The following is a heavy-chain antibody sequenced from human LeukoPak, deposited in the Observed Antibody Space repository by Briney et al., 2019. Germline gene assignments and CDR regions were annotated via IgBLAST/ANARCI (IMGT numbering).Heavy chain of an antibody. J-gene: IGHJ5*02. CDR3: ARDGSCSSTSCYKGWFDP. D-gene: IGHD2-2*01. V-gene: IGHV3-11*04. CDR2: ISSSGSTI. CDR1: GFTFSDYY. Sequence: GGSLRLSCAASGFTFSDYYMSWIRQAPGKGLEWVSYISSSGSTIYYADSVKGRFTISRDNAKNSLYLQMNSLRAEDAAVYYCARDGSCSSTSCYKGWFDPWGQGTLVTVSS.